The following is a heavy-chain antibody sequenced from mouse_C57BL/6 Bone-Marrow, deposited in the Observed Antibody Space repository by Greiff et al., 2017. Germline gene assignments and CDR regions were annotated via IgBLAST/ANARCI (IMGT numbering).Heavy chain of an antibody. D-gene: IGHD1-1*01. J-gene: IGHJ1*03. CDR2: IYPSDSET. V-gene: IGHV1-61*01. Sequence: VQLQQPGAELVRPGSSVKLSCKASGYTFTSYWMAWVKQRPGQGLEWIGNIYPSDSETHYNQKFKDQATLTVDKSSSTAYMQLIRLTSAYSAVSYWARRGSGFSSSWYFDVWGTGTTVTVSS. CDR3: ARRGSGFSSSWYFDV. CDR1: GYTFTSYW.